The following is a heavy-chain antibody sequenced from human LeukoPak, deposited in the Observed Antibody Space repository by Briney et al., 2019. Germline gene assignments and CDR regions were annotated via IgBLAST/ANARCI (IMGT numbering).Heavy chain of an antibody. D-gene: IGHD3-16*02. CDR2: ISSNGGST. J-gene: IGHJ3*02. CDR3: ARAYYDYVWGTYHDAFDI. Sequence: GGSLRLSCAASGFTFSSYAMHWVRQAPGKGLEYVSAISSNGGSTYYANSVKGRFTISRDNSKNTLYLQMGSLRAEDMAVYYCARAYYDYVWGTYHDAFDIWGQGTMVTVSS. V-gene: IGHV3-64*01. CDR1: GFTFSSYA.